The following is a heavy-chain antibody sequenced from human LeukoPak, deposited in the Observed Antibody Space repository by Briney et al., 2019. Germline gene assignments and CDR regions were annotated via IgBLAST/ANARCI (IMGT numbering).Heavy chain of an antibody. CDR1: GDSISSGDYY. J-gene: IGHJ4*02. Sequence: SETLSLTCTVSGDSISSGDYYWSWIRQPAGKGLEWIGRISSSGSTNYNPSLKSRVTISVDTSKNQFSLKLSSVTAADTAVYYCARVDTAMVITFWGQGTLVTVSS. V-gene: IGHV4-61*02. CDR2: ISSSGST. D-gene: IGHD5-18*01. CDR3: ARVDTAMVITF.